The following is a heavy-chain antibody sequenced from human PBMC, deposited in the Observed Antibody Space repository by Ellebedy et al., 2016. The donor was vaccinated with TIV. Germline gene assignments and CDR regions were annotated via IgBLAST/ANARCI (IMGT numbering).Heavy chain of an antibody. CDR3: AVSEAGLIDP. CDR2: VFQSGTT. V-gene: IGHV4-4*02. J-gene: IGHJ5*02. CDR1: GGAINNHNW. D-gene: IGHD6-19*01. Sequence: MPSETLSLTCAVSGGAINNHNWWTWVRQPPGKGLEWIGEVFQSGTTNYNPSLKSRVTISLDKSKNQFSLNLNSVTAADTALYYCAVSEAGLIDPWGQGTLVTVSS.